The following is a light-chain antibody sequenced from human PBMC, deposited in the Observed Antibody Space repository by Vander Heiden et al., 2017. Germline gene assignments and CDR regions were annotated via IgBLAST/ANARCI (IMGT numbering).Light chain of an antibody. CDR3: QSYDSSYVV. CDR1: SSNIGAGYD. V-gene: IGLV1-40*01. CDR2: GNS. Sequence: QSVLTQPPSVSAAPGQRVTISCTGSSSNIGAGYDVHWYQQLPGTAPKLLIYGNSNRPSGVPDRFSGSKSGTSASLAITGLQAEDEADYYCQSYDSSYVVFGGGTKLTVL. J-gene: IGLJ2*01.